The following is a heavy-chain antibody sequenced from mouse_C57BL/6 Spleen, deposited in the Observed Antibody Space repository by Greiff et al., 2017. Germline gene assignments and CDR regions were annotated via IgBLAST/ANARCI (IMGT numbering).Heavy chain of an antibody. CDR1: GYAFSSSW. CDR3: ARRSSGLYYFDY. J-gene: IGHJ2*01. D-gene: IGHD3-2*02. V-gene: IGHV1-82*01. CDR2: IYPGDGDT. Sequence: QVQLQQSGPELVKPGASVKISCKASGYAFSSSWMNWVKQRPGKGLEWIGRIYPGDGDTNYNGKFKGKATLTADKSSSTAYMQLSILTSEDSAVYFCARRSSGLYYFDYWGHGTTLTVSS.